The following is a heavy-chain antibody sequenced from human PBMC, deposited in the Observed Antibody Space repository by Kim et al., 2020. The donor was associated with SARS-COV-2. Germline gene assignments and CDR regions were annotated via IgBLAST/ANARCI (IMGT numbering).Heavy chain of an antibody. V-gene: IGHV4-31*03. J-gene: IGHJ4*02. D-gene: IGHD3-22*01. CDR1: GGSISSGGYY. CDR2: IYYSGST. CDR3: ASFRIDSSGYYLTGEDY. Sequence: SETLSLTCTVSGGSISSGGYYWSWIRQHPGKGLEWIGYIYYSGSTYYNPSLKSRVTISVDTSKNQFSLKLSSVTAADTAVYYCASFRIDSSGYYLTGEDYWGQGTLVTVSS.